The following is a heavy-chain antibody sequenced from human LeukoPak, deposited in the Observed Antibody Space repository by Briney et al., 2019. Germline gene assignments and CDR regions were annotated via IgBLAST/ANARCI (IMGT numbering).Heavy chain of an antibody. CDR3: ARDDCSGGSCSKDV. Sequence: SETLSLTCTVSGGSISSGGYYWSWIRQHPGKGLEWIGYIYYSGSTYYNPSLKSRVTISIDTPKNQFSLKLSSVTAADTAVYYCARDDCSGGSCSKDVWGQGTTVTVSS. CDR1: GGSISSGGYY. CDR2: IYYSGST. D-gene: IGHD2-15*01. V-gene: IGHV4-31*03. J-gene: IGHJ6*02.